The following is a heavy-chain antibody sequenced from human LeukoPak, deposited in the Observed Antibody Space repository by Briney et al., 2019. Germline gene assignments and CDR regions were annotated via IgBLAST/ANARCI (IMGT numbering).Heavy chain of an antibody. CDR3: ARASGPFDY. V-gene: IGHV3-30*03. Sequence: GGSLRLSCVVSGFTFSSFDMHWVRQAPGKGLEWVAAITYDGSNKYYANSVKGRVTISRDNSKNTLSLQMNSLRGEDTAVYSCARASGPFDYWGQGTLVTVSS. D-gene: IGHD3-10*01. CDR2: ITYDGSNK. J-gene: IGHJ4*02. CDR1: GFTFSSFD.